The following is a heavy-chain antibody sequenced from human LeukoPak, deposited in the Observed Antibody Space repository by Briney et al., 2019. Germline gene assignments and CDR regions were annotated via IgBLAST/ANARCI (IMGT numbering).Heavy chain of an antibody. J-gene: IGHJ4*02. D-gene: IGHD3-10*01. Sequence: PGGSLRLSCAASGFSFSSYGMHWVRQAPGKGLEWVAFIRDDGRDEYYADSVKGRFTISRDNSKNTLYLQMNSLRAEDTAVYYCARDSAFRLVRGAITPRKPDYWGQGTLVTVSS. CDR1: GFSFSSYG. CDR2: IRDDGRDE. V-gene: IGHV3-30*02. CDR3: ARDSAFRLVRGAITPRKPDY.